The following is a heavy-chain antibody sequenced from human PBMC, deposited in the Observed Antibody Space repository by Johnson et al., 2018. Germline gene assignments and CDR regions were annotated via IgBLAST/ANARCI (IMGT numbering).Heavy chain of an antibody. CDR1: GFTFSSYW. Sequence: VQLVQSGGGVVQPGGSLRLSCVASGFTFSSYWMNWVRQAPGKGLEGVANLKEDGSEKYYADSVKGRFTITSDNVKNTLYLQMDSLRTEDTAVYYCARDFLGVAGSAFDIWGQGTLVTVSS. D-gene: IGHD6-19*01. V-gene: IGHV3-7*01. CDR3: ARDFLGVAGSAFDI. CDR2: LKEDGSEK. J-gene: IGHJ3*02.